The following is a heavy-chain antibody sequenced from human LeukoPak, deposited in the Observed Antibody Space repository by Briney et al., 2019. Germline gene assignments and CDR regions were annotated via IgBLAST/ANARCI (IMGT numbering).Heavy chain of an antibody. Sequence: GASVKVSCKASGYTFTSYGISWVRQAPGQGLEWMGWISAYNGNTNYAQKFQGRVTMTTDTSTSTVYMELSSLRSEDTAVYYCARADSSGYDPTDYWGQGTLVTVSS. V-gene: IGHV1-18*01. D-gene: IGHD3-22*01. CDR2: ISAYNGNT. J-gene: IGHJ4*02. CDR3: ARADSSGYDPTDY. CDR1: GYTFTSYG.